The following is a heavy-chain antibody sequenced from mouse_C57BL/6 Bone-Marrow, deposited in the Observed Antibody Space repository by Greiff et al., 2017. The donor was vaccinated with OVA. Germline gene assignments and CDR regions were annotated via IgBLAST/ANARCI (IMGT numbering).Heavy chain of an antibody. CDR3: ARSYCSNYAWFAY. D-gene: IGHD2-5*01. CDR1: GYTFTSYT. Sequence: VQLQQSGAELARPGASVKMSCKASGYTFTSYTMHWVKQRPGQGLEWIGYINPSSGYTKYNQKFKDKATLTADKSSSTAYMHLSSLTSEDSAVYYYARSYCSNYAWFAYWGQGTLVTVSA. CDR2: INPSSGYT. V-gene: IGHV1-4*01. J-gene: IGHJ3*01.